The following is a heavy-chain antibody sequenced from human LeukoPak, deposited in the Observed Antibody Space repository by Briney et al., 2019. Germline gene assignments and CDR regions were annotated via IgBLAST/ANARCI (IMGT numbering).Heavy chain of an antibody. CDR1: GLTSGSYW. CDR2: IEHDGSER. V-gene: IGHV3-7*03. Sequence: GGSLRLSCAASGLTSGSYWMTWVRRTPRQGLEWVANIEHDGSERNYMESVKGRFTISRDNGKNLLHLQMNNLRAEDTAVYYCAAGTGWTSEYWGQGILVTVSS. CDR3: AAGTGWTSEY. J-gene: IGHJ4*02. D-gene: IGHD2-8*02.